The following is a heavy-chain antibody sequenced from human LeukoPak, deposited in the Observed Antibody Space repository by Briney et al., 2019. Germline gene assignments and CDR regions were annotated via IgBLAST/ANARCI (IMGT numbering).Heavy chain of an antibody. CDR2: ISAYNGNT. CDR3: ARAVLLWFGELSAYFDY. CDR1: GYTFTSYG. V-gene: IGHV1-18*01. Sequence: ASVKVSCKASGYTFTSYGISWVRQAPGQGLEWMGWISAYNGNTNYAQKLQGRVTMTTDTSTSTAYMELRSLRFDDTAVYYCARAVLLWFGELSAYFDYWGQGTLVTVSS. J-gene: IGHJ4*02. D-gene: IGHD3-10*01.